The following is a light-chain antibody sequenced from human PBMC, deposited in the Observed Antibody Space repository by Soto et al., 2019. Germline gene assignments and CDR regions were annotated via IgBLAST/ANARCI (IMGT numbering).Light chain of an antibody. V-gene: IGLV3-21*01. CDR2: DNR. CDR1: NIGIKD. Sequence: SYELTQPPSVSVAPGQTASISCGGTNIGIKDVHWYQQQPGQAPVLVIYDNRDRPSVIPERFSGSNSGNTATLTISRVEAGDEADYYCQVWDTSSDHPVFGGVTKLTVL. CDR3: QVWDTSSDHPV. J-gene: IGLJ2*01.